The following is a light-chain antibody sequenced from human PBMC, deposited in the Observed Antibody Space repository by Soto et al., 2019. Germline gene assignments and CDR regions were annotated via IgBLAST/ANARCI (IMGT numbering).Light chain of an antibody. CDR2: GAF. J-gene: IGKJ4*01. Sequence: EIVMTQSPATLSVSPGERVTLSCRASQSVSSNLVWYQQKPGQAPRLLIYGAFSRATGVPARFSGSGSGTEFTLTISSLQSEDFAVYYCQQYNNWPPLTFGGGTKVDIK. CDR1: QSVSSN. CDR3: QQYNNWPPLT. V-gene: IGKV3-15*01.